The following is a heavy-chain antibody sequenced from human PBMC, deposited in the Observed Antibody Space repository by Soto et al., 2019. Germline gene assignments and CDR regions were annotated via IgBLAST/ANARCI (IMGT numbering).Heavy chain of an antibody. Sequence: SCKAAGYTFTSYYMHWVRQAPGKGLEWVSAISGSGGSTYYADSVKGRFTISRDNSKNTLYLQMNSLRAEDTAVYYCAKDQNKRVRGVNDAFDIWGQGTMVTVSS. J-gene: IGHJ3*02. CDR3: AKDQNKRVRGVNDAFDI. CDR1: GYTFTSYY. CDR2: ISGSGGST. D-gene: IGHD3-10*01. V-gene: IGHV3-23*01.